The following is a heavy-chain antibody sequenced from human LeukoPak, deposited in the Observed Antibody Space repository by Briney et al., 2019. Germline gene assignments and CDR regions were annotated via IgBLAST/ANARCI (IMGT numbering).Heavy chain of an antibody. CDR3: ARSPMIVVVITQGDWFDP. CDR1: GGTFSSYA. CDR2: IIPILGIA. Sequence: SVKVSCKASGGTFSSYAISWVRQAPGQGLEWMGRIIPILGIANYAQKFQGRVTITADKSTSTAYMELSSLRSEDTAVYHCARSPMIVVVITQGDWFDPWDQGTLVTVSS. J-gene: IGHJ5*02. D-gene: IGHD3-22*01. V-gene: IGHV1-69*04.